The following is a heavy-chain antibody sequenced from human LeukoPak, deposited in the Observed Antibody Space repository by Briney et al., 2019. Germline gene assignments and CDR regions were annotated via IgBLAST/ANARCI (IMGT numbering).Heavy chain of an antibody. D-gene: IGHD3-22*01. Sequence: SETLSLTCTVSGGSISSSSYYWGWIRQPPGKGLEWIGSIYYSGSTYYNPSLKSRVTISVDTSKNQFSLKLSSVTAADTAVYYCASHKYYYDSSGYYRLYYFDYWGQGTLVTVSS. J-gene: IGHJ4*02. CDR3: ASHKYYYDSSGYYRLYYFDY. V-gene: IGHV4-39*01. CDR2: IYYSGST. CDR1: GGSISSSSYY.